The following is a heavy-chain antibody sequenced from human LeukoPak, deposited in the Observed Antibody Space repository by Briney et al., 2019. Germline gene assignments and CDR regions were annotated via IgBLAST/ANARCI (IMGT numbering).Heavy chain of an antibody. CDR2: INHSGST. Sequence: PSETLSLTCAVYGGSFSGYYWSWIRQPPGKGLEWIGEINHSGSTNYNPSLKSRVTISVDTSKNQFSLKLSSVTAADTAVYYCARGGGRLIRYRFFDYWGQGTLVTVSS. V-gene: IGHV4-34*01. D-gene: IGHD3-16*02. CDR1: GGSFSGYY. CDR3: ARGGGRLIRYRFFDY. J-gene: IGHJ4*02.